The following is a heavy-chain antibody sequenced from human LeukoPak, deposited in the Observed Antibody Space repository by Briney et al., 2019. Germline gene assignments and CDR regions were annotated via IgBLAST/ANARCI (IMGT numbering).Heavy chain of an antibody. J-gene: IGHJ4*02. V-gene: IGHV5-51*01. CDR1: GYIFTSYW. Sequence: KPGASLQISCKGSGYIFTSYWIGWVRPMPGKGLEWMGIIYPGDSDTRYSPSFQGQVTISADKSISTASLQWSSLKASDTAMYYCARLTNDILTGYPDYWGQGTLVTVSS. CDR2: IYPGDSDT. D-gene: IGHD3-9*01. CDR3: ARLTNDILTGYPDY.